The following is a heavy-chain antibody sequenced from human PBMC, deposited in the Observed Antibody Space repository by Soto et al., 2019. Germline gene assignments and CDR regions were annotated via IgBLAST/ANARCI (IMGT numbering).Heavy chain of an antibody. CDR2: ISDYGTRK. CDR3: ARDIGVGGTSGIPDY. CDR1: GFTFTSHA. J-gene: IGHJ4*02. Sequence: QVHLVESGGDVVQPGRSLRLYYAASGFTFTSHAMHWVRQTPGEGLEWVAIISDYGTRKFYADSVQGRFSISRDNARNTLYLQMNSLTIEDTGIFHCARDIGVGGTSGIPDYWGQGTLVTVSS. V-gene: IGHV3-30-3*01. D-gene: IGHD1-1*01.